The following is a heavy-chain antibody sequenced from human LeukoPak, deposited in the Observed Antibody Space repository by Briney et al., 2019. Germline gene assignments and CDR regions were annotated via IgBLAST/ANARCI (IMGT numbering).Heavy chain of an antibody. V-gene: IGHV3-73*01. CDR3: TRIKWELLSIAFDI. CDR2: IRSKANSYAT. J-gene: IGHJ3*02. D-gene: IGHD1-26*01. CDR1: GFTFSGSA. Sequence: PGGSLKLSCAASGFTFSGSAMHWVRQASGKGLEWVGRIRSKANSYATAYAASVKGRFTISRDDSKNTAYLQMNSPKTEDTAVYYCTRIKWELLSIAFDIWGQGTMVTVSS.